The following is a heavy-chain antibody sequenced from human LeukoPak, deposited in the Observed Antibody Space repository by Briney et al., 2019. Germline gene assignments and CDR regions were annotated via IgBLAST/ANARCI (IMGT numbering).Heavy chain of an antibody. Sequence: PGGSLRLSCAASGFNLRDYWMHWVRQAPGKGLVWVSRLGTDGTYTNYADSVTGRFTISRDNAKNTLYLQMDSLRAEDTSFYYCVRDPSNSGNRFDLWGQGTLVTVSS. J-gene: IGHJ5*02. D-gene: IGHD4-11*01. CDR3: VRDPSNSGNRFDL. CDR1: GFNLRDYW. CDR2: LGTDGTYT. V-gene: IGHV3-74*01.